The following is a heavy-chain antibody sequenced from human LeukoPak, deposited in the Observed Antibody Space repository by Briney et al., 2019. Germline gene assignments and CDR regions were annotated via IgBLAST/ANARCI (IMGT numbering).Heavy chain of an antibody. CDR1: GGSISSYY. J-gene: IGHJ3*02. CDR2: IYYSGST. V-gene: IGHV4-59*01. Sequence: SETLSLTCTVSGGSISSYYWSWIRQPPGKGLEWIGYIYYSGSTNYNPSLKSRVTISVDTSKNQFSLKLSSVTAADTAVYYCARERLGSSWENRGDAFDIWGQGTMVTVSS. CDR3: ARERLGSSWENRGDAFDI. D-gene: IGHD6-13*01.